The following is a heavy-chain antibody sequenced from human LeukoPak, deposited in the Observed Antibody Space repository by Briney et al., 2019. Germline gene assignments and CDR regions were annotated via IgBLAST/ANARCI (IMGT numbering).Heavy chain of an antibody. CDR1: GYIFTVND. CDR2: INPNSGGT. V-gene: IGHV1-2*02. CDR3: ARVLPSDY. Sequence: GASVTVSFTASGYIFTVNDMHWVRQAPGQGLEWMGWINPNSGGTNYAQKFQGRVTMTRDTSISTAYMELSRLTSDDTAIYYCARVLPSDYWGQGTLVTVSS. D-gene: IGHD2/OR15-2a*01. J-gene: IGHJ4*02.